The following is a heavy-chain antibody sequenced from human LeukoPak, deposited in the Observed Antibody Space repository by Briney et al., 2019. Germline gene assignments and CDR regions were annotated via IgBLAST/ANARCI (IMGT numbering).Heavy chain of an antibody. J-gene: IGHJ4*02. V-gene: IGHV4-59*08. D-gene: IGHD6-19*01. Sequence: SETLSLTCTVSGASISSNYWIWIRQAPGKGLEWIGYIYYSGSTNYSPSLKSRATISVDTSKNQFSLNLSSVTAADTAVYYCARRGYSSGWTDYFDYWGQGTLVTVSS. CDR3: ARRGYSSGWTDYFDY. CDR2: IYYSGST. CDR1: GASISSNY.